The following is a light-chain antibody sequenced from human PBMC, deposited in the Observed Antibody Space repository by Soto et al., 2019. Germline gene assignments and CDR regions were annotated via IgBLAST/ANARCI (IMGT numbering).Light chain of an antibody. J-gene: IGLJ3*02. V-gene: IGLV1-44*01. CDR1: SSNIGSNA. Sequence: QSVLTQPPSASGTPGQRVTISCSGSSSNIGSNAVNWYQQLPGTAPKLFIYSDNQRPSGVPDRVSGSKSATSASLAISGLPSDDEADYFCSVWDDSLNGPVFGVGTKLTVL. CDR2: SDN. CDR3: SVWDDSLNGPV.